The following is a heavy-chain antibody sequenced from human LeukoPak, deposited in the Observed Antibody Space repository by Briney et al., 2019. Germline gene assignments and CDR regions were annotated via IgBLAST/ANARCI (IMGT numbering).Heavy chain of an antibody. CDR3: AKESGSGWSEVDY. CDR1: GFTFSGST. D-gene: IGHD6-19*01. Sequence: GGSLRLSCAASGFTFSGSTIHWVRQASGKGLEWVAVIWYDGSNKYYADSVKGRFTISRDNSKNTLYLQMNSLRAEDTAVYYCAKESGSGWSEVDYWGQGTLVTVSS. CDR2: IWYDGSNK. J-gene: IGHJ4*02. V-gene: IGHV3-33*06.